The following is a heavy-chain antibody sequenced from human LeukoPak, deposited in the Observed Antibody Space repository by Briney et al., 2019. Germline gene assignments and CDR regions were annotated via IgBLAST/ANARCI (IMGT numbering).Heavy chain of an antibody. CDR3: ARKKDSRSPPPCFGP. CDR1: GYTFTGYY. J-gene: IGHJ5*02. D-gene: IGHD3-10*01. CDR2: INPNSGGT. V-gene: IGHV1-2*02. Sequence: ASVKVSCKASGYTFTGYYMHWVRQAPGQGLEWMGWINPNSGGTNYAQKFQGRVTMTRDTSISTAYMELSRLRSDDTAVYYCARKKDSRSPPPCFGPGGQGPLATVS.